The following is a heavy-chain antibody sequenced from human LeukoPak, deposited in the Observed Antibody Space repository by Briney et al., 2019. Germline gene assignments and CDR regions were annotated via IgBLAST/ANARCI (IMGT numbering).Heavy chain of an antibody. CDR3: AKDLREYQLLSGDY. V-gene: IGHV3-23*01. D-gene: IGHD2-2*01. CDR2: ISGSGGST. CDR1: GSTFSSYA. Sequence: GGSLRLSCAASGSTFSSYAMSWVRQAPGKGLEWVSAISGSGGSTYYADSVKGRFTISRDNSKNTLYLQMNSLRAEDTAVYYCAKDLREYQLLSGDYWGQGTLVTVSS. J-gene: IGHJ4*02.